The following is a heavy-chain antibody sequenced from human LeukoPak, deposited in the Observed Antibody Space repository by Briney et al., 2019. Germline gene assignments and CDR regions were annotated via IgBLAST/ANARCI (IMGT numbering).Heavy chain of an antibody. CDR2: ISSSSSYI. CDR1: GFTFSSYS. CDR3: ARDTRDIVVVVAATRHYYYYGTDV. Sequence: GGSLRLSCAASGFTFSSYSMNWVRQAPGKGLEWVSSISSSSSYIYYADSVKGRLTISRDNAKNSLYLQMNSLRAEDTAVYYCARDTRDIVVVVAATRHYYYYGTDVWGQGTTVTVSS. J-gene: IGHJ6*02. V-gene: IGHV3-21*01. D-gene: IGHD2-15*01.